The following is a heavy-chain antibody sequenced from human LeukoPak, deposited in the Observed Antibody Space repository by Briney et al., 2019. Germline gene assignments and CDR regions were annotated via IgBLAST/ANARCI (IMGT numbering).Heavy chain of an antibody. CDR3: ARGPNSNWSGLDF. D-gene: IGHD6-6*01. J-gene: IGHJ4*02. CDR1: GFSFSGHW. V-gene: IGHV3-74*01. CDR2: ISPTGSTT. Sequence: GGSLRLSCTASGFSFSGHWMHWARKLPGKGLVWVSRISPTGSTTSYADSVKGRFTVSRDNAKNTLYLQVNNLRAEDTAVYYCARGPNSNWSGLDFWGQGTLLTVSS.